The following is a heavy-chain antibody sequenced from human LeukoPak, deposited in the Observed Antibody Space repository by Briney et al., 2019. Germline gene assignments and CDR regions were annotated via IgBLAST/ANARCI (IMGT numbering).Heavy chain of an antibody. D-gene: IGHD5-24*01. Sequence: GGSLRLSCAASGFTFSNHAMQWVRQAPGKGLEWVAVVSYDGTTKYYADSVKGRFTISRDNSKNTLYLQMNSLRAEDTAVYYCARSPRDGYNSFDFWGQGTLVTVS. V-gene: IGHV3-30-3*01. CDR3: ARSPRDGYNSFDF. CDR2: VSYDGTTK. CDR1: GFTFSNHA. J-gene: IGHJ4*02.